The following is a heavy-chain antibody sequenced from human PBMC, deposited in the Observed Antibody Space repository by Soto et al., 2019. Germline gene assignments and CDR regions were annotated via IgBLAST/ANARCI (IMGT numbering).Heavy chain of an antibody. Sequence: QVQLVQSGAEVKKPGSSVKVSCKASGGTFSSYAISWVRQAPGQGLEWMGGIIPIFGTANYAQKFQGRVKITADEATSTAYRELGSLRSEDTAVYYCARRGYSYGYSSDGSGMDVWGQGTTVTVSS. CDR1: GGTFSSYA. D-gene: IGHD5-18*01. CDR3: ARRGYSYGYSSDGSGMDV. V-gene: IGHV1-69*12. J-gene: IGHJ6*02. CDR2: IIPIFGTA.